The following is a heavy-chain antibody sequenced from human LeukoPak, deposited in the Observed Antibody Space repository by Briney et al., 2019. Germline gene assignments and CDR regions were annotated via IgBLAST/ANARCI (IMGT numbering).Heavy chain of an antibody. V-gene: IGHV3-23*01. J-gene: IGHJ4*02. D-gene: IGHD5-18*01. CDR1: GFTFSNYA. Sequence: GGSLRLSCAASGFTFSNYAMGWVRRAPGKGLESVSGISGSGGTTYYADSVKGRFTISRDNSKNTLSLQMNSPRVEDTAIYYCAKGVESWLTYFGHWGQGTLVTVSS. CDR2: ISGSGGTT. CDR3: AKGVESWLTYFGH.